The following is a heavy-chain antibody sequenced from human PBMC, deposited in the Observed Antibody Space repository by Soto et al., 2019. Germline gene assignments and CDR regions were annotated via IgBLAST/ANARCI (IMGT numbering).Heavy chain of an antibody. CDR2: IIPIFGTA. V-gene: IGHV1-69*06. CDR1: GGTFSSYA. J-gene: IGHJ4*02. D-gene: IGHD5-18*01. Sequence: QVQLVQSGAEVKKPGSSVKVSCKASGGTFSSYAISWVRQAPGQGLEWMGGIIPIFGTANYAQKFQGRVTIAADKSTSTAYMELSSLRSEDTAVYYCARADTAMVSGGYYFDYWGQGTLVTVSS. CDR3: ARADTAMVSGGYYFDY.